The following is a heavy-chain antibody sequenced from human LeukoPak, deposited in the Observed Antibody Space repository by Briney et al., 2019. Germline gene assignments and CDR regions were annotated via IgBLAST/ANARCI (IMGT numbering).Heavy chain of an antibody. D-gene: IGHD3-9*01. J-gene: IGHJ4*02. CDR1: GGTFSNYA. Sequence: SVKVSCTTSGGTFSNYAISWVRQAPGQGLEWMGRIIPIFGTPNYAQKFQDRVTITTDESSSTAYMVLSSLRSEDTALYYCARQPANYNILTGHYTPLSFDYWDQGTLVTVSS. CDR2: IIPIFGTP. CDR3: ARQPANYNILTGHYTPLSFDY. V-gene: IGHV1-69*05.